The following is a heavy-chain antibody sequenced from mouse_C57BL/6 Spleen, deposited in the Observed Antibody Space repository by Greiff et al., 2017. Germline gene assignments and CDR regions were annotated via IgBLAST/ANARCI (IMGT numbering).Heavy chain of an antibody. J-gene: IGHJ2*01. CDR3: ARSGGYGNQHFDY. V-gene: IGHV1-4*01. Sequence: VQLQQSGAELARPGASVKMSCKASGYTFTSYTLHWVKPRPGKGLEWVGYINPSSGYTQYNQKFKDKATLTADKSSSTADMQLSSLTSEDSAVYYGARSGGYGNQHFDYWGQGTTLTVSS. CDR1: GYTFTSYT. D-gene: IGHD2-1*01. CDR2: INPSSGYT.